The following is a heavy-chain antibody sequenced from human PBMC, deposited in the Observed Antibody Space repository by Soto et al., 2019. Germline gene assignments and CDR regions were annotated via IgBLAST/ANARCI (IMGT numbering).Heavy chain of an antibody. CDR2: ISSAVNT. V-gene: IGHV3-23*01. D-gene: IGHD6-6*01. CDR1: GFTFSNYA. Sequence: PGGSLRLSYAGSGFTFSNYAMSWVRQAPGKGLEWVSAISSAVNTYYADSVKGRFTISRDNSKNTLSLQMNSLRAEDTAVYYCAKQVRDGTSSPYYFDYWGQGTLVTVSS. CDR3: AKQVRDGTSSPYYFDY. J-gene: IGHJ4*02.